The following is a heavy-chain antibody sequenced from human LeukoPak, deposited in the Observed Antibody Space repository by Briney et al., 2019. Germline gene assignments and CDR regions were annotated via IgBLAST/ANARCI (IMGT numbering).Heavy chain of an antibody. D-gene: IGHD4-23*01. Sequence: GGSLRLSCAASGFTFSSYNMNWVRQAPGKGLEWVSSISSSSDYIYYADSVKGRFTISRDNSKNTLYLQMNSLRAEDTAVYYCAKERSGGNGDWFDPWGQGTLVTVSS. V-gene: IGHV3-21*01. J-gene: IGHJ5*02. CDR3: AKERSGGNGDWFDP. CDR2: ISSSSDYI. CDR1: GFTFSSYN.